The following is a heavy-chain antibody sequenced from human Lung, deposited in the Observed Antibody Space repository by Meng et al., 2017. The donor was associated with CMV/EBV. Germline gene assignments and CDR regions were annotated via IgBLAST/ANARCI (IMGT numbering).Heavy chain of an antibody. CDR3: ARRSPNWGLGD. V-gene: IGHV4-34*01. Sequence: SXTLSLXCAVYGGSFSEYDWSWIRQSPGKGLEWIGEINHSGNTTYNPSLKSRATISIDASKRQFSLKLYSVTAADTAVYYCARRSPNWGLGDWAQGTLVTVSS. CDR2: INHSGNT. J-gene: IGHJ4*02. CDR1: GGSFSEYD. D-gene: IGHD7-27*01.